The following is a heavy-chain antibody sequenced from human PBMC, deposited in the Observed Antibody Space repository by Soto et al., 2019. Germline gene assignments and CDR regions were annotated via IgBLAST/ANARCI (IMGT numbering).Heavy chain of an antibody. CDR3: ARASYNHNDGDFDF. CDR2: IYSRDSDT. D-gene: IGHD1-1*01. CDR1: GYRFTNFW. V-gene: IGHV5-51*01. J-gene: IGHJ4*02. Sequence: EVRLVQSGAELKNPGESLRISCQGSGYRFTNFWIGWVRQRPGKGLEWMGIIYSRDSDTRYSPSFQGQVTISVDSSISTAYLHWSSLKASDTAIYYCARASYNHNDGDFDFWGQGTLVTVSS.